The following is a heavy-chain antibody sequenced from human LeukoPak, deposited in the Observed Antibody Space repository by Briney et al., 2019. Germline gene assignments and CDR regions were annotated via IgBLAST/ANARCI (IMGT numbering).Heavy chain of an antibody. CDR2: IYHSGRT. CDR3: ARDLGLRVATMTNFDY. V-gene: IGHV4-38-2*02. Sequence: SETLSLTCTASGYSISSGYYWGWIRQPPGKGLEWIGSIYHSGRTFYNPSLKSRVTISVDTSKNQFSLKLSSVTAADTAVYYCARDLGLRVATMTNFDYWGQGTLVTVSS. CDR1: GYSISSGYY. D-gene: IGHD5-12*01. J-gene: IGHJ4*02.